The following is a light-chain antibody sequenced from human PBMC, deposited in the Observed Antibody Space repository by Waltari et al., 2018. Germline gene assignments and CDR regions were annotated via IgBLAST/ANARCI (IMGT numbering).Light chain of an antibody. J-gene: IGKJ3*01. CDR2: TAS. V-gene: IGKV1-27*01. CDR3: QKSDSAPPFT. CDR1: QGIRNY. Sequence: DIQMTQSPSSLSASVGDRVTITCRASQGIRNYLAWYQQKPGKVPKLLIHTASTLQSGVPTRFGCSGSGTDFTLTISSLQPEDVATYYCQKSDSAPPFTFGPGTKVDI.